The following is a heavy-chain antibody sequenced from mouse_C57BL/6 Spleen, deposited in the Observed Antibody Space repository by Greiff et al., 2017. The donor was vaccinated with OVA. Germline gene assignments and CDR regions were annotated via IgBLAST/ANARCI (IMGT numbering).Heavy chain of an antibody. CDR1: GFNIKDYY. CDR2: IDPEDDDT. V-gene: IGHV14-1*01. CDR3: TTGRLRRDYAMDY. J-gene: IGHJ4*01. D-gene: IGHD2-4*01. Sequence: EVQLQQSGAELVRPGASVKLSCTASGFNIKDYYMHWVKQRPEQGLEWIGRIDPEDDDTEYAPKFQGKATMTADTSSNTAYLQLSSLTSEDTAVYYCTTGRLRRDYAMDYWGQGTSVTVSS.